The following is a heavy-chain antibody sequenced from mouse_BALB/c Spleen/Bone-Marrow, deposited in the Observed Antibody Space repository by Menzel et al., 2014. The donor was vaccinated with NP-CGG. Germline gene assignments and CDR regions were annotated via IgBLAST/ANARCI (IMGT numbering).Heavy chain of an antibody. D-gene: IGHD2-4*01. Sequence: VQLQQSGAELAKPGASVKMSCKASGYTFTTYWMHWVKQRPGQGLEWIGYINPNTGYTENNQKLKDQAPLTADKSSSAAYTHPSSLTSDDSAVYYCGRDYDYDYAYAMDYWGQGTSVTVSS. J-gene: IGHJ4*01. CDR2: INPNTGYT. V-gene: IGHV1-7*01. CDR3: GRDYDYDYAYAMDY. CDR1: GYTFTTYW.